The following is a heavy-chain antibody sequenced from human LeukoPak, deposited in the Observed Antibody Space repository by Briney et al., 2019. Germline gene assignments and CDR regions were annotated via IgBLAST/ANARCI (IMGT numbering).Heavy chain of an antibody. CDR2: INHSGST. Sequence: SETLSLTCAVYGGSFSDYSWNWIRHPPGKGLEWIGEINHSGSTNYNPSLKSRVTISVDTSKNQFSLKLSSMTAADTAVYYCARVDTAMAGWFDPWGQGTLVTVSS. D-gene: IGHD5-18*01. V-gene: IGHV4-34*01. CDR3: ARVDTAMAGWFDP. J-gene: IGHJ5*02. CDR1: GGSFSDYS.